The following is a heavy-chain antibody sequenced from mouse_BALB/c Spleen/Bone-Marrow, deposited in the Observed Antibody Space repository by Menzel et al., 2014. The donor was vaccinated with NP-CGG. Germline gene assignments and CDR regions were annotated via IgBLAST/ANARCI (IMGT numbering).Heavy chain of an antibody. CDR2: IDTSDSYT. D-gene: IGHD2-4*01. J-gene: IGHJ4*01. V-gene: IGHV1-69*01. CDR3: ARGGHDFSLDY. Sequence: GAELGMPGASVKMSCKASGYTFTDNWIYWVKQRPGQGLEWIGAIDTSDSYTNYNQKFMGKASLTVDASSSTAYMQVSSLTSDDSAVYYCARGGHDFSLDYWGQGTSVTVSS. CDR1: GYTFTDNW.